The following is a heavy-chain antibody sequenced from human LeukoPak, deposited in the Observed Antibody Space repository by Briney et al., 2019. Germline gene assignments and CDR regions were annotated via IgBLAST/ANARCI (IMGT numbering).Heavy chain of an antibody. CDR2: ISTDGSST. CDR1: GFTFSSYW. Sequence: WGSLRLSCAASGFTFSSYWMHWVRQAPGKGLVWVSRISTDGSSTSYADSMKGRFTISRDNAKNTLYLQMNSLRAEDTAVYYCARVLRYCSGGNCYSGGLGYMDVWGKGTTVTISS. CDR3: ARVLRYCSGGNCYSGGLGYMDV. V-gene: IGHV3-74*01. J-gene: IGHJ6*03. D-gene: IGHD2-15*01.